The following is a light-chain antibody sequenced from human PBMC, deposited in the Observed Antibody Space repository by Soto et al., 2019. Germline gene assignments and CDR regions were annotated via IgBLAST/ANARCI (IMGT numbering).Light chain of an antibody. V-gene: IGKV1-39*01. CDR2: DAT. J-gene: IGKJ4*01. CDR1: QDINNY. Sequence: DIQMTQSPSTLSGSVGDRVTITCRASQDINNYLNWYQQKPGKAPKLLIFDATNLETGVPSRFSGSGSGTDFTLTISSLQPEDFATYYCQQSYSTPLTFGGGTKVDIK. CDR3: QQSYSTPLT.